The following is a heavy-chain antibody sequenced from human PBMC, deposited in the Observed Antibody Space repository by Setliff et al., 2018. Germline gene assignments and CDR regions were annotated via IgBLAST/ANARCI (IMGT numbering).Heavy chain of an antibody. D-gene: IGHD3-22*01. V-gene: IGHV4-34*01. CDR3: RVWVDMIEVDS. Sequence: SETLSLTCAVYGASFSGTYCSWIRQSPGKGLEWIGEINHTGSPNWIGEINHSGSPNYNPSLKSRVTMSVDTSKNQFSLKLTSVTAADTAVYYCRVWVDMIEVDSWAQGTMVTVSS. CDR1: GASFSGTY. CDR2: INHSGSP. J-gene: IGHJ4*02.